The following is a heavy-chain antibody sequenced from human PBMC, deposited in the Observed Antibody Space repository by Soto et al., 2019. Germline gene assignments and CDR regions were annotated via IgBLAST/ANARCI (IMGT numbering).Heavy chain of an antibody. CDR2: IIPIFGTA. D-gene: IGHD4-17*01. Sequence: QVQLVQSGAEVKKPGSSVKVSCKASGGTLRRYAISWVRQAPGQGLEWMGGIIPIFGTANYAQNFQGRVTIPADKSTSTASMELSSLTSEDTAVYYWFATTASARGMDVWGQGTTVTVSS. V-gene: IGHV1-69*06. CDR1: GGTLRRYA. CDR3: FATTASARGMDV. J-gene: IGHJ6*02.